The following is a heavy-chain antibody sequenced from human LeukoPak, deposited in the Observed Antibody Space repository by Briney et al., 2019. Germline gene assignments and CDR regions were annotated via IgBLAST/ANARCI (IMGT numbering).Heavy chain of an antibody. CDR2: ISGSGGST. V-gene: IGHV3-23*01. Sequence: GALRLSCAASGFTFSSYAMSWVRQAPGKGLEWVSAISGSGGSTYYADSVKGRFTISRDNSKNTLYLQMNSLRAEDTAVYYCAKDYYGSGSYYYDYWGQGTLVTVSS. J-gene: IGHJ4*02. CDR1: GFTFSSYA. D-gene: IGHD3-10*01. CDR3: AKDYYGSGSYYYDY.